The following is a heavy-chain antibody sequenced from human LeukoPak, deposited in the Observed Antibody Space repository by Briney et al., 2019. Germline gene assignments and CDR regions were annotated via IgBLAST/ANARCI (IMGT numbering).Heavy chain of an antibody. CDR2: IYYSGST. D-gene: IGHD1-26*01. Sequence: SETLSLTCTVSGGSISSSSYYWGWIRQPPGKGLEWIGSIYYSGSTYYNPSLKSRVTISVDTSKNQFSLKLSSVTAADTAVYYCARPHGIYSYLDYWGQGTLVTVSS. CDR3: ARPHGIYSYLDY. CDR1: GGSISSSSYY. V-gene: IGHV4-39*01. J-gene: IGHJ4*02.